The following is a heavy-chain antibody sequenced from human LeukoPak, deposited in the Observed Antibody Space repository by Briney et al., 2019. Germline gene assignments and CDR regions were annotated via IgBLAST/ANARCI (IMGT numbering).Heavy chain of an antibody. CDR2: ISYDGSNK. Sequence: PGRSLRLSCAASGFTFSSYAMHWVRQAPGKGLEWVAVISYDGSNKYYADSVKGRFTISRDNSKNTLYLQMNSLRAEDTAVYYCARDPVAAASYYFDYWGQGTLVTVSS. V-gene: IGHV3-30-3*01. CDR1: GFTFSSYA. CDR3: ARDPVAAASYYFDY. J-gene: IGHJ4*02. D-gene: IGHD6-13*01.